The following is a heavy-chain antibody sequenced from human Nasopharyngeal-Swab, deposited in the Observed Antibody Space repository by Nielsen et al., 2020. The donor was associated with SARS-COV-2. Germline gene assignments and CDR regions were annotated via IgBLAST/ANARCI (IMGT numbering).Heavy chain of an antibody. D-gene: IGHD2-2*01. J-gene: IGHJ6*02. Sequence: WIRQPPGKGLEWVANIKQDGSEKYYVDSVKGRFTISRDNAKNSLYLQMNSLRAEDTAVYYCASLGYCSSTSRTLRYYYYYGMDVWGQGTTVTVSS. CDR2: IKQDGSEK. V-gene: IGHV3-7*01. CDR3: ASLGYCSSTSRTLRYYYYYGMDV.